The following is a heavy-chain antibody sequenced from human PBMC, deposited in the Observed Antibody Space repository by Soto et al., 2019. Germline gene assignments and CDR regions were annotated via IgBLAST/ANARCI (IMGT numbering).Heavy chain of an antibody. V-gene: IGHV3-30-3*01. CDR1: GFTFSSYA. D-gene: IGHD3-3*01. J-gene: IGHJ4*02. CDR2: ISYDGSNK. Sequence: GGSLRLSCAASGFTFSSYAMHWVRQAPGKGLERVAVISYDGSNKYYADSVKGRFTISRDNSRNTLYLQMNSLRAEDTAVYYCARDLSNKGTYYDFWSGYLDYWGQGTLVTVSS. CDR3: ARDLSNKGTYYDFWSGYLDY.